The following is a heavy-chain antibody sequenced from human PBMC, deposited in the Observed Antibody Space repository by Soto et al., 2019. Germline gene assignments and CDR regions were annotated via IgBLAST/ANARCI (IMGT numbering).Heavy chain of an antibody. CDR2: ANSDGSST. CDR1: GFTFNTYW. V-gene: IGHV3-74*01. Sequence: EVQLVESGGGLVQPGGSLRLSCAASGFTFNTYWMHWVRHAPGKGLVWVSRANSDGSSTTYADSVKGRFTISRDNARNTLYLQMNRLRAEDTAVYYCTRVVRFGSAENSYSYGMDAWGQGTTVTVSS. CDR3: TRVVRFGSAENSYSYGMDA. J-gene: IGHJ6*02. D-gene: IGHD3-10*01.